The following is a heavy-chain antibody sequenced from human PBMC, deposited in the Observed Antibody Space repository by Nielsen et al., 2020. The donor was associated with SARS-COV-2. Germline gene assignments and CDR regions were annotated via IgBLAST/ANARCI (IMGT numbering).Heavy chain of an antibody. CDR1: GFSLSTSGVG. J-gene: IGHJ4*02. V-gene: IGHV2-5*01. CDR3: AHRPYYYDSSGYLFDY. Sequence: SGPTLVKPTQTLTLTCTFSGFSLSTSGVGVGWIRQPPGKALEWLALIYWNDDKRYSPSLKSRLTITKDTSKNQVVLTMTNMDPVDTATYYCAHRPYYYDSSGYLFDYWGQGTLVTVSS. CDR2: IYWNDDK. D-gene: IGHD3-22*01.